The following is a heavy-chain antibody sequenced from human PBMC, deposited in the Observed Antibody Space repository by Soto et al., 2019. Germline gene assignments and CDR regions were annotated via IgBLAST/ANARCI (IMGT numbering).Heavy chain of an antibody. D-gene: IGHD2-8*01. CDR2: IYYNGTT. CDR3: ASHSGVAALGGLDH. Sequence: QVQLQESGPGLVKPSETLSLTCTVSGGSFTSDYWSWIRQPPGKGLQWIGYIYYNGTTNYNPSHKSRLTISQDTAKGQISLELTSLTAADTAVYYCASHSGVAALGGLDHWGQGTLVTVSS. CDR1: GGSFTSDY. J-gene: IGHJ4*02. V-gene: IGHV4-59*08.